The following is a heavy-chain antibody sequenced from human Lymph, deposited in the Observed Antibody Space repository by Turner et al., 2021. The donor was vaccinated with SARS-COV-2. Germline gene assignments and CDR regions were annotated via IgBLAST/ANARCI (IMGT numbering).Heavy chain of an antibody. CDR3: AKGGFYDILTGYSNFDY. D-gene: IGHD3-9*01. CDR2: ISYDGSNK. CDR1: GFPFSSYG. J-gene: IGHJ4*02. Sequence: QVQLVESGGGVVQPGRSLRISCAASGFPFSSYGMHWVRQAPGKGLEWVAVISYDGSNKYYADSVKGRFTISRDNSKNTLYLQMNSLRPEDTAVYYCAKGGFYDILTGYSNFDYWGQGTLVTVSS. V-gene: IGHV3-30*18.